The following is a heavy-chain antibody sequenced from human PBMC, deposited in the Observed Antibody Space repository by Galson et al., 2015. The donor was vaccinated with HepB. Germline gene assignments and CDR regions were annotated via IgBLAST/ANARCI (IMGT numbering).Heavy chain of an antibody. CDR1: GFTFRSYA. J-gene: IGHJ6*04. CDR2: ISGSGGST. D-gene: IGHD4-17*01. CDR3: AKEDRTVTTPYIDV. V-gene: IGHV3-23*01. Sequence: SLRLSCAVSGFTFRSYAMSWVRQAPGEGLEWVSAISGSGGSTWYADPVKGRFTISRDNSKNSLYLQMNSLRAEDTAVYYCAKEDRTVTTPYIDVWGKGTTVTVSS.